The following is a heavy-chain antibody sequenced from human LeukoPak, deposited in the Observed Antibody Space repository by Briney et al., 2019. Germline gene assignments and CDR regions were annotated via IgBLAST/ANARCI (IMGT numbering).Heavy chain of an antibody. CDR3: ARVPRDDYSNLHDY. J-gene: IGHJ4*02. CDR2: MNPNSGNT. V-gene: IGHV1-8*01. D-gene: IGHD4-11*01. Sequence: GASVKVSCKASGYTFTSYDINWVRQATGQGLEWMGWMNPNSGNTGYAQKFQGRVTMTRSTSITTAYMELSSPRSEDTAVYYCARVPRDDYSNLHDYWGQGTLVTVSS. CDR1: GYTFTSYD.